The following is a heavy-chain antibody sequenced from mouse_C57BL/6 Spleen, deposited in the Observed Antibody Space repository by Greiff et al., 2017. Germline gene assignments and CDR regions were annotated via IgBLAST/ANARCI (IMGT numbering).Heavy chain of an antibody. CDR2: IHPNSGST. J-gene: IGHJ2*01. D-gene: IGHD2-1*01. Sequence: QVQLQQPGAELVKPGASVTLSCKASGYTFTSYWMHWVKPRPGQGLAWIGMIHPNSGSTNYNEKFKSKATLTVDKSSSTADMQLSSLTSEDSAGYYCPLASTRWNFDYWGQGTTLPVSS. CDR3: PLASTRWNFDY. CDR1: GYTFTSYW. V-gene: IGHV1-64*01.